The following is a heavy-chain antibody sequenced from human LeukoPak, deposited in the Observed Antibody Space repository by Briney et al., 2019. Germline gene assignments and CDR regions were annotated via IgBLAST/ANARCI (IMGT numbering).Heavy chain of an antibody. V-gene: IGHV3-7*01. D-gene: IGHD1-1*01. J-gene: IGHJ4*02. CDR1: GFTFSSYW. CDR2: IKQDESQK. Sequence: GGSLRLSCAASGFTFSSYWMSWVRQAPGKGLEWVANIKQDESQKYYVDSVKGRFTISRDNAKNSLYLQMNSLRAEDTAVYYCARDKIEGPTKLDYWGQGILVTVSS. CDR3: ARDKIEGPTKLDY.